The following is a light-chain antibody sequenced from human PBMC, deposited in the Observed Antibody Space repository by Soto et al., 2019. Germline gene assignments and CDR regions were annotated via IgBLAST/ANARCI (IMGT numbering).Light chain of an antibody. CDR1: QSVSNNY. CDR2: GSS. J-gene: IGKJ2*01. CDR3: QQYGSSPPYT. V-gene: IGKV3-20*01. Sequence: EVVLTQSPGTLSLSPGERATLSCRASQSVSNNYLAWYQQKPGQSPKLLIFGSSDRATGIPDMFSGSGSGTDFTLTISSLEPEDFEVYYCQQYGSSPPYTFVQGTKLEIK.